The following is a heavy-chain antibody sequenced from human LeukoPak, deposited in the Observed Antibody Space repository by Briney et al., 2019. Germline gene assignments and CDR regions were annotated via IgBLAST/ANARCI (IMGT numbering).Heavy chain of an antibody. Sequence: GGSLRLSCAASEFTLRDYFMSWIRQPPGKGLEWIAYSSETGTAYSYAASVKGRFTISRDNAKNSLFLQMDSLRADDTALYYCVRGGERTGNSYFDLWGRGTLVTVSS. J-gene: IGHJ2*01. V-gene: IGHV3-11*04. D-gene: IGHD2-8*02. CDR3: VRGGERTGNSYFDL. CDR1: EFTLRDYF. CDR2: SSETGTAY.